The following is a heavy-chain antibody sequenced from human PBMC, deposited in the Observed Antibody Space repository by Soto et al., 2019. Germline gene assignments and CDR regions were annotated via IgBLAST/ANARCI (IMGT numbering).Heavy chain of an antibody. J-gene: IGHJ4*02. Sequence: EVQLVESGGGLIQPGGSLRLSCAASGFTVSSNYMSWVRQAPGKGLEWVSVIYSGGSTYYADSVKGRFTISRDNSXXXXXLXMNSLRAEDTAVYYCASLTYTVTKRGVWGQGTLVTVSS. CDR2: IYSGGST. CDR3: ASLTYTVTKRGV. V-gene: IGHV3-53*01. CDR1: GFTVSSNY. D-gene: IGHD4-17*01.